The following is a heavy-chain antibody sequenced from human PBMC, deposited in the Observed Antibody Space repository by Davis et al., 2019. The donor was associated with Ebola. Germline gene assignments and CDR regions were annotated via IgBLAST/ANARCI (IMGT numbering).Heavy chain of an antibody. J-gene: IGHJ4*02. D-gene: IGHD6-19*01. CDR1: GGSISSSSYY. Sequence: MPGGSLRLSCTVSGGSISSSSYYWGWIRQPPGKGLEWIGSIYYSGSTYYNPSLKSRVTISVDTSKNQFSLKLSSVTAADTAVYYCAREDSSGWYFSYWGQGTLVTVSS. CDR2: IYYSGST. V-gene: IGHV4-39*07. CDR3: AREDSSGWYFSY.